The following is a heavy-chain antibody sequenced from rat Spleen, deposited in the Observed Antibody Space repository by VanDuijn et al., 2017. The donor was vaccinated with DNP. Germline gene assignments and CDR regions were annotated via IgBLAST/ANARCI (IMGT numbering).Heavy chain of an antibody. CDR1: GFTFSDYN. CDR2: IIHDGKRT. Sequence: EVQLVESGGGLLQPGRSRKLSCAASGFTFSDYNMAWVRQAPKKGLEWVATIIHDGKRTYYGDSVKGRFTISRDNTKNVLYLQMDSLRSEYTATYYCSTLNYYASLSGYFDHWGQGVMVTVSS. J-gene: IGHJ2*01. V-gene: IGHV5S10*01. D-gene: IGHD1-12*01. CDR3: STLNYYASLSGYFDH.